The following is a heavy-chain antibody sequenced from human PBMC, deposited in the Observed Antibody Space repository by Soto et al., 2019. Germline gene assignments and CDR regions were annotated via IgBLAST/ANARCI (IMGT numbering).Heavy chain of an antibody. J-gene: IGHJ3*02. CDR3: ARDATFGTKGGSFDI. D-gene: IGHD3-16*01. V-gene: IGHV3-33*01. Sequence: GGSMRLSCAAYGFTLRIYSMHWVRQSPGKGLEWVAVMWYDGTNKYYGESVKGRFTISRDNSENTLYLQMNSLRVEDTAVYYCARDATFGTKGGSFDIWGHGTLVTVSS. CDR1: GFTLRIYS. CDR2: MWYDGTNK.